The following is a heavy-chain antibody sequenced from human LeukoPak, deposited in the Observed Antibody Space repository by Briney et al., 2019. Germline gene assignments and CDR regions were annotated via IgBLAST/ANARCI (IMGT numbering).Heavy chain of an antibody. CDR3: VKEGVEYSYSYGDY. V-gene: IGHV3-30*18. CDR2: ISYDGGDK. Sequence: PWKSLRLSCAAAGFSFNNYAMYWVRQAPGKGLEGVALISYDGGDKYYAESMRGRITSSRDNTEHTLYLQMNNLPPNDTAFYFCVKEGVEYSYSYGDYWGQGTLVTVSS. D-gene: IGHD3-16*01. CDR1: GFSFNNYA. J-gene: IGHJ4*02.